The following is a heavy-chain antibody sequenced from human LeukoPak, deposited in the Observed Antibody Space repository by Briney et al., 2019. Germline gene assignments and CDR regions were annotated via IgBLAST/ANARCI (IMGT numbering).Heavy chain of an antibody. CDR3: ASTKYSSGWYTVYAFDV. D-gene: IGHD6-19*01. CDR1: GFTFSSYW. V-gene: IGHV3-74*01. CDR2: INSDGSST. Sequence: GGSLRLSCAASGFTFSSYWMHWVRQAPGKGLVWVSRINSDGSSTSYADSVKGRFTISRDNAKNTLYLQMNSLRAEDTAVYYCASTKYSSGWYTVYAFDVWGQGTVVTVSS. J-gene: IGHJ3*01.